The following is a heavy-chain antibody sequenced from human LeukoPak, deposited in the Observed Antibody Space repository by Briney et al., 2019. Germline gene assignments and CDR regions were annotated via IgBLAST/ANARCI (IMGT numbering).Heavy chain of an antibody. CDR2: IWYDGSNK. D-gene: IGHD3-3*01. CDR1: GFTFSSYG. J-gene: IGHJ4*02. Sequence: GRSLRLSCAASGFTFSSYGMHWVRQAPGKGLEWVAVIWYDGSNKYYADSVKGRFTISRDNSKNTLYLQMNSLRAEDTAVYYCARGVELRFLEWYFDYWGQGTLVTVCS. V-gene: IGHV3-33*01. CDR3: ARGVELRFLEWYFDY.